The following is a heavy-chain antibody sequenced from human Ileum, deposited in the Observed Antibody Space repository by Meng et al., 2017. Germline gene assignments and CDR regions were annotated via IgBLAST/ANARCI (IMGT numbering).Heavy chain of an antibody. D-gene: IGHD1-26*01. V-gene: IGHV3-74*01. CDR3: ARGSDYSGSYVDY. Sequence: EVQLVESGGGLVQPGGSLSLSCAASGFTFSNYWMHWVRQAPGKGLVWVSRLKSDGSYTNYADSVKGRFTISRDNAKNTLYLQMNSLRAEDTAVYYCARGSDYSGSYVDYWGQGALVTVSS. J-gene: IGHJ4*02. CDR1: GFTFSNYW. CDR2: LKSDGSYT.